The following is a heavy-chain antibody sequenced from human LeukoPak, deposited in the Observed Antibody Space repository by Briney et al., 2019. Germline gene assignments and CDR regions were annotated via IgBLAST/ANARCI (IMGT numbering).Heavy chain of an antibody. CDR2: ISSSGSTI. J-gene: IGHJ3*02. Sequence: GGSLRLSCAASGFTFSSYEMNWVRQAPGKGLEWVSYISSSGSTIYYADSVKGRFTISRDNSKNTLYLQMNSLRAEDTAVYYCAKAHGSGSYYNGYDAFDIWGQGTMVTVSS. V-gene: IGHV3-48*03. CDR3: AKAHGSGSYYNGYDAFDI. D-gene: IGHD3-10*01. CDR1: GFTFSSYE.